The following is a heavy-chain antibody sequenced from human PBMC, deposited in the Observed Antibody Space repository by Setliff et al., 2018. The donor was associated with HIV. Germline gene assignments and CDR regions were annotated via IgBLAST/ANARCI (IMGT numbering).Heavy chain of an antibody. J-gene: IGHJ6*02. Sequence: SETLSLTCTVSGVSISSGSYYWSWIRQPAGKGLEWIGHIYTSGSTNYNPSLTSRVTISVDTSKNQFSLKLSSVTAADTAVYYCARGSGYYDSSGLYYYYYYGMDVWGQGTTVTVSS. CDR1: GVSISSGSYY. CDR3: ARGSGYYDSSGLYYYYYYGMDV. V-gene: IGHV4-61*09. D-gene: IGHD3-22*01. CDR2: IYTSGST.